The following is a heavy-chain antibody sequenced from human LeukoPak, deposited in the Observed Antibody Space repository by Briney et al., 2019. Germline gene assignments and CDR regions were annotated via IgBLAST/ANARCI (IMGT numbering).Heavy chain of an antibody. D-gene: IGHD1-26*01. CDR3: AKVSAWAMVGATYFDY. CDR2: ISGNSGST. Sequence: GGSLRLSCAASGFTFSGSAIHWVRQAPGKGLEWVSSISGNSGSTYYADSVKGRFTISRDNSKNTVYLQMNSLRAEDTAVYYCAKVSAWAMVGATYFDYWGQGTLVTVSS. V-gene: IGHV3-23*01. J-gene: IGHJ4*02. CDR1: GFTFSGSA.